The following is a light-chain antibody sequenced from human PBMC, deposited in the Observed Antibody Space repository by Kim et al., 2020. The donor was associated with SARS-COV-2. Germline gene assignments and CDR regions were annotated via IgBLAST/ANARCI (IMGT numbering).Light chain of an antibody. J-gene: IGKJ1*01. V-gene: IGKV1-8*01. Sequence: ASTGDRVTITCRACQSISSYLAWYQQKPGKAPKLLIYAASTLQSGVPSRFSGSGSGTDFTLTISCRQSEDFATYYCQQYYSYPRTFGQGTKLDIK. CDR2: AAS. CDR3: QQYYSYPRT. CDR1: QSISSY.